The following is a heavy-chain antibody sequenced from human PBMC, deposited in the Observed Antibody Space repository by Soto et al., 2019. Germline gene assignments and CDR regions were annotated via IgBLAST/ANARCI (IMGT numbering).Heavy chain of an antibody. CDR1: GGSFSGYY. CDR2: INHSGST. Sequence: QVQLQQWGAGLLKPSETLSLTCAVYGGSFSGYYWSWIRQPPGKGLEWIGEINHSGSTNYNPSLKSRVTISVETSKNQFSLKLRSVSAADTGVYYCARGERRDSGSYLNDSWGQGNLVTVS. D-gene: IGHD1-26*01. V-gene: IGHV4-34*01. J-gene: IGHJ4*02. CDR3: ARGERRDSGSYLNDS.